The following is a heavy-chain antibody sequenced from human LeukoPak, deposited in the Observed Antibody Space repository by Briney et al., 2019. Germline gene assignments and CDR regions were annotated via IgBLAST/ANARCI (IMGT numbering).Heavy chain of an antibody. Sequence: SVKVSCKASGGTFSSYAISWVRQAPGQGLEWMGGIIPIFGTANYAQKFQGRVTITADKSTSTAYMELSSLRSEDTAVYYCARVNSSGYYLYYFDYWGQGTLVTVSS. J-gene: IGHJ4*02. CDR3: ARVNSSGYYLYYFDY. CDR1: GGTFSSYA. V-gene: IGHV1-69*06. D-gene: IGHD3-22*01. CDR2: IIPIFGTA.